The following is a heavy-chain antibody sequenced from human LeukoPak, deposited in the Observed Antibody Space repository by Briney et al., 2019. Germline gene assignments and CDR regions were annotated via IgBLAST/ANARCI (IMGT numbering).Heavy chain of an antibody. J-gene: IGHJ5*02. V-gene: IGHV3-23*01. CDR1: GFTFSTYA. CDR3: ARGSSGWFDDNWFDP. Sequence: GGSLRLSCAASGFTFSTYAMSWVRQAPGKGLEWVSTISGSGVSTYYADSVKGRFTISRDNSKNTLYLQMNSLRAEDTAVCYCARGSSGWFDDNWFDPWGQGTLVTVSS. D-gene: IGHD6-19*01. CDR2: ISGSGVST.